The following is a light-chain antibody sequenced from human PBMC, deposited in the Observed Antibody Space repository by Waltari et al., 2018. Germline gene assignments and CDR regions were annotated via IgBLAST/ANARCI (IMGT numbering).Light chain of an antibody. CDR1: SNDVGGYNY. J-gene: IGLJ2*01. CDR3: SSYTTSSTQV. CDR2: DVS. Sequence: QSALTQPASVSGSPGQSITIPCTGTSNDVGGYNYVSWYQQHPGKAPKVMIYDVSNRPSGVSNRFSGSKSGDTASLTISGLQAEDEADYYCSSYTTSSTQVFGGGTKLTVL. V-gene: IGLV2-14*01.